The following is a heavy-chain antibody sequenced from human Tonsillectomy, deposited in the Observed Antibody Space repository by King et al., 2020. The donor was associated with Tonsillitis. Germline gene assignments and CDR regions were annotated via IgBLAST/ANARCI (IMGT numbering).Heavy chain of an antibody. D-gene: IGHD6-13*01. Sequence: QLVQSGGGVVQPGRSLRLSCAASGFTFSSYGMHWVRQAPGKGLEWVAVIWYDGSNKYYADSGKGRFTISRENSKNTRYLQMNSLRAEDTAVYYCAREIRVAAAGIMDVWGKGTTVTVSS. CDR2: IWYDGSNK. J-gene: IGHJ6*03. CDR3: AREIRVAAAGIMDV. V-gene: IGHV3-33*01. CDR1: GFTFSSYG.